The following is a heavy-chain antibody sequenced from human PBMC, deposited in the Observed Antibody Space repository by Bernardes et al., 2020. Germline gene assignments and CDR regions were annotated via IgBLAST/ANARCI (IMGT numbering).Heavy chain of an antibody. CDR2: MNPNSGNT. D-gene: IGHD3-10*01. Sequence: ASVKVSCKASGYTFTSYDINWVRQATGQGLEWMGWMNPNSGNTGYAQKFQGRVTMTRNTSISTAYMELSSLRSEDTAVYYCARASRGGSGAGDYYYYMDVWGKGTTVTVSS. CDR3: ARASRGGSGAGDYYYYMDV. CDR1: GYTFTSYD. V-gene: IGHV1-8*01. J-gene: IGHJ6*03.